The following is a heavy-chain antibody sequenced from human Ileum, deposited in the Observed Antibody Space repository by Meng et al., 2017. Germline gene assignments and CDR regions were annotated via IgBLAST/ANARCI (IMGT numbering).Heavy chain of an antibody. CDR3: ARVSYNKGSPKFDS. Sequence: QGQRQEPGPGLGKPSGPRSFSCAVSGDSIRNGNWWSWVRQPPGKGLEWIGEIYESGTTNYNPSLKSRVTISVDKSKNEFSLKLSSVTAADTALYYCARVSYNKGSPKFDSWGQGTLVTVSS. CDR1: GDSIRNGNW. J-gene: IGHJ4*02. D-gene: IGHD1-14*01. CDR2: IYESGTT. V-gene: IGHV4-4*02.